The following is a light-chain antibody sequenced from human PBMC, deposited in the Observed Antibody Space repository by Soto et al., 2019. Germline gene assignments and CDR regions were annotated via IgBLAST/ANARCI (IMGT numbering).Light chain of an antibody. J-gene: IGKJ1*01. Sequence: EIVLTQSPGTLSLSPGERATLSCRASQSVSNNYLAWYQQKPGQAPMLLIYGASNRATGIPDRFSGSGSGTDFTLTISRLEPEDFAVYYCQQYGSSGTFGQGPKVEIK. CDR1: QSVSNNY. CDR2: GAS. V-gene: IGKV3-20*01. CDR3: QQYGSSGT.